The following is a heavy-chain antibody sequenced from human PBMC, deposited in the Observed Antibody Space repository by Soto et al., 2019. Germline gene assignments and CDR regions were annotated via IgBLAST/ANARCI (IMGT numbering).Heavy chain of an antibody. J-gene: IGHJ6*02. CDR2: ISAYNGNT. CDR3: ASGTEVSPSWDV. CDR1: GYTFTSYG. Sequence: ASVKVSCKASGYTFTSYGISWVRQAPGQGLEWMGWISAYNGNTNYAQKLQGRVTMTTDTSTSTAYMELRSLSSVTAADTAVYYCASGTEVSPSWDVWGQGTTVTVSS. D-gene: IGHD1-26*01. V-gene: IGHV1-18*01.